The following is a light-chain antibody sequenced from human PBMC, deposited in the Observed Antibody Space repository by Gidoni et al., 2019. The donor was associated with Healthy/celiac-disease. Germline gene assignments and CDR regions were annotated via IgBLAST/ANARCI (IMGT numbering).Light chain of an antibody. CDR3: QQSYSTPQT. J-gene: IGKJ1*01. CDR1: PSISSD. V-gene: IGKV1-39*01. CDR2: GAS. Sequence: DIQRTQSPSSLSASVGDRVTITCRASPSISSDLNWYQQKPGKAPKLLIYGASSLQRGVPSRFSGSGSGTDFTLTISSLQPEDFATYYCQQSYSTPQTFGQGTKVEIK.